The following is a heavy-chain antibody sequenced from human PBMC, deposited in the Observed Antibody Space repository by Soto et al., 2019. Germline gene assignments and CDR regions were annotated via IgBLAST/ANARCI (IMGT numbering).Heavy chain of an antibody. CDR2: INHSGST. Sequence: QVQLQQWGAGLLKPSETLSLTCAVYGGSFSGYYWTWIRQPPGKGLEWIGEINHSGSTNYNPSRKSRVTISVDTSKNQFSLKLSSVTAADTAVYYCASGYGRTFDYWGQGTLVTVSS. CDR3: ASGYGRTFDY. D-gene: IGHD3-10*01. CDR1: GGSFSGYY. J-gene: IGHJ4*02. V-gene: IGHV4-34*01.